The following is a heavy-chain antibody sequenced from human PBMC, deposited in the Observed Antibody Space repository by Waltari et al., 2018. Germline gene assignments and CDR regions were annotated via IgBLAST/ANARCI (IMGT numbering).Heavy chain of an antibody. J-gene: IGHJ4*02. V-gene: IGHV1-69*11. D-gene: IGHD3-22*01. CDR1: RGTLHSYS. Sequence: QVHLVQSGAEVKKPGSSVKVSCAASRGTLHSYSISWVRHAPGQGHEWMGRIIPILGSTNVAQKGQGRVTITADESTSTAYMELRSLRSEDTAVYFCARAAISGYSSQNFDYWGQGTLVTVSS. CDR2: IIPILGST. CDR3: ARAAISGYSSQNFDY.